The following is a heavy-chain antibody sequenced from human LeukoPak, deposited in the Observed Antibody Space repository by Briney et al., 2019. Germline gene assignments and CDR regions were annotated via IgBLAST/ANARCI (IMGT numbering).Heavy chain of an antibody. D-gene: IGHD6-19*01. J-gene: IGHJ6*03. Sequence: GGSLRLSCAASGFTFSSYWMSWVRQAPGKGLEWVANIKQDGSEKYYVDSVKGRFTISRDNAKNSLYLQMNSLRAEDTAVYYCARDLWYSSGWYHYYYYYMDVWGKATTVTVSS. CDR3: ARDLWYSSGWYHYYYYYMDV. V-gene: IGHV3-7*01. CDR2: IKQDGSEK. CDR1: GFTFSSYW.